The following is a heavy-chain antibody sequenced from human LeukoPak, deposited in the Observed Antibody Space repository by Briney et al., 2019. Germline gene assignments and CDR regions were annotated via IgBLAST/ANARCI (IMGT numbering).Heavy chain of an antibody. CDR3: AKDRSSRIVGATLVW. CDR1: GFTFSSYG. V-gene: IGHV3-30*18. Sequence: PGRSLRLSCAASGFTFSSYGMHWVRQAPGKGLEWVAVISHDGSNKYYADSVKGRFTISRDNSKNTLYLQMNSLRAEDTAVYYCAKDRSSRIVGATLVWWGQGTLVTVSS. CDR2: ISHDGSNK. D-gene: IGHD1-26*01. J-gene: IGHJ4*02.